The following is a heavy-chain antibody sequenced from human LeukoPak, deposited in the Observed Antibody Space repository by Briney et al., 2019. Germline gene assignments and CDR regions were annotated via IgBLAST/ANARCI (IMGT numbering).Heavy chain of an antibody. V-gene: IGHV3-48*03. CDR3: ASRAIFGVVIMDY. Sequence: QPGGSLRLSCTTSGLTFSSYEMSWVRQAPGKGLEWVSYISSSGTTIYYADSVKGRFTISRDNAKNSVYLQMNSLRAADTAVYYCASRAIFGVVIMDYWGQGTLVTVSS. CDR1: GLTFSSYE. D-gene: IGHD3-3*01. CDR2: ISSSGTTI. J-gene: IGHJ4*02.